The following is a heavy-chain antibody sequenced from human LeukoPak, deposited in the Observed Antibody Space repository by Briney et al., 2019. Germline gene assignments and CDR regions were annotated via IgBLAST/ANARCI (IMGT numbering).Heavy chain of an antibody. D-gene: IGHD4-11*01. CDR2: IFYTGET. CDR3: ARGEAQYYYYYYMDV. Sequence: PSETLSLTCTVSGASISSSRDYWAWIRQPPGKGLEWIGSIFYTGETYYGPSLKSRVTISIDMSKNQFSLKLNSVTAADTAVYYCARGEAQYYYYYYMDVWGKGTTVTISS. CDR1: GASISSSRDY. J-gene: IGHJ6*03. V-gene: IGHV4-39*07.